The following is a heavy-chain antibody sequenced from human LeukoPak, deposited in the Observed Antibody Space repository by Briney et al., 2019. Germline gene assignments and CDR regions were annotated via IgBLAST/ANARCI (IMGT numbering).Heavy chain of an antibody. CDR3: AGAGGSYLAANWFDP. Sequence: SVKVSCKASGGTFSSYAISWVRQAPGQGLEWMGRIIPILGIANYAQKFQGRVTITADKSTSTAYMELSSLRSEDTAVYYCAGAGGSYLAANWFDPWGQGTLVTVSS. CDR2: IIPILGIA. J-gene: IGHJ5*02. CDR1: GGTFSSYA. V-gene: IGHV1-69*04. D-gene: IGHD1-26*01.